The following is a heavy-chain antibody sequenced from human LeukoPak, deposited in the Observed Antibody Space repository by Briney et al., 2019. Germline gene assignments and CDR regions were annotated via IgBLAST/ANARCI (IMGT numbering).Heavy chain of an antibody. CDR3: ARQGSEIDY. V-gene: IGHV3-11*01. CDR1: GFTLSHYY. J-gene: IGHJ4*02. Sequence: GGSLRLSCAASGFTLSHYYMTWIRQAPGKGLEWLSCIGSSGDTIYYADSVKGRFTVSRDNAENSLYLQMNSLRAEDTAMYYCARQGSEIDYWGQGTLVTVSS. CDR2: IGSSGDTI.